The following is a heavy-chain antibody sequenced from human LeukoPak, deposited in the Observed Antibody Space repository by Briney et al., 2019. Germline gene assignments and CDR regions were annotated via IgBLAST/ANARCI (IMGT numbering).Heavy chain of an antibody. D-gene: IGHD6-13*01. CDR3: ARSSSSWYKKDY. V-gene: IGHV1-18*01. Sequence: ASVKVSCKASGYTFTSYGISWVRHAPGQGLEWMVWISAYNGNTNYAQKLQGRVTMTTDTSTSTAYMELRSLRSDDTAVYYCARSSSSWYKKDYWGQGTLVTVSS. CDR2: ISAYNGNT. CDR1: GYTFTSYG. J-gene: IGHJ4*02.